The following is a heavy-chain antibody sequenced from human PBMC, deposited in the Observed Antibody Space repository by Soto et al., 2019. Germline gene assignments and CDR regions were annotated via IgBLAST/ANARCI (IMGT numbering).Heavy chain of an antibody. CDR3: ARDADASGWYHYGMDV. J-gene: IGHJ6*02. CDR2: IKQDGYEK. CDR1: GFTLSSYW. Sequence: GGSLSLSYAASGFTLSSYWMNWVRQAPGKGLEWVANIKQDGYEKYYVDSVRGRFFISRDNAKNSLYLQLNSLRAEDTAVYYCARDADASGWYHYGMDVWGQGTLVTVSS. V-gene: IGHV3-7*01. D-gene: IGHD6-19*01.